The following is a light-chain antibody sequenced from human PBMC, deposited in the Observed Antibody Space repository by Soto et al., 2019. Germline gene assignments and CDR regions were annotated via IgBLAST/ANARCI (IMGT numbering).Light chain of an antibody. CDR1: QSVLYSSNNKNY. CDR2: CAS. V-gene: IGKV4-1*01. CDR3: QQYYSTPWT. J-gene: IGKJ1*01. Sequence: DIVMTQSPDSLAVSLGERATINCKSSQSVLYSSNNKNYLAWYQQKPGQPPKLLIYCASTRESGVPDRFSGSGSGPDFTLTISSLQAEDVAVYYCQQYYSTPWTFGQGTKVEIK.